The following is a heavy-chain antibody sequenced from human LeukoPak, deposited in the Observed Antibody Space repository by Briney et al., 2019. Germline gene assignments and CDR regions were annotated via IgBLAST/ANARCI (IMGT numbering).Heavy chain of an antibody. CDR1: GGSFSGYY. J-gene: IGHJ4*02. Sequence: PSETLSLTCAVYGGSFSGYYWSWICQPPGKGLEWIGEINHSGSTNYNPSLKSRVTISVDTSKNQFSLKLSSVTAADTAVYYCARESGLAVAGTRLLYYFDYWGQGTLVTVSS. D-gene: IGHD6-13*01. V-gene: IGHV4-34*01. CDR3: ARESGLAVAGTRLLYYFDY. CDR2: INHSGST.